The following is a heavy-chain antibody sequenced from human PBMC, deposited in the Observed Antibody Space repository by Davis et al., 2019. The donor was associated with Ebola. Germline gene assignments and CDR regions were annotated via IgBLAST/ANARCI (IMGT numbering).Heavy chain of an antibody. CDR2: IKQDGSNK. Sequence: GGSLRLSCAASGFTFSYFYMSVVRQAPGKGLEWVANIKQDGSNKYYADSVKGRFTISRDNAKNSLFLQMNSLRAEDTAFYYCASGDGRGSSYDMDVWGQGTTVTVSS. J-gene: IGHJ6*02. CDR3: ASGDGRGSSYDMDV. D-gene: IGHD5-12*01. V-gene: IGHV3-7*03. CDR1: GFTFSYFY.